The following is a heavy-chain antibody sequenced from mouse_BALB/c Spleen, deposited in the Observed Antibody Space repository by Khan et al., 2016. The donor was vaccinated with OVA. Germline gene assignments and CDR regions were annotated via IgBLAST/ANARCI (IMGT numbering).Heavy chain of an antibody. Sequence: QVQLQQSGAEVVKPGAPVKLSCKASGYTFTSYWINWVKQWPGRGLEWIGRIDPSDSETHYNQKFKDKATLTVDKSSNTAYIQLSSLTSEDSAVYYCARRGIYYYGSNSYYYAMDYWGQGTSVTVSS. CDR3: ARRGIYYYGSNSYYYAMDY. J-gene: IGHJ4*01. CDR2: IDPSDSET. CDR1: GYTFTSYW. D-gene: IGHD1-1*01. V-gene: IGHV1-69*02.